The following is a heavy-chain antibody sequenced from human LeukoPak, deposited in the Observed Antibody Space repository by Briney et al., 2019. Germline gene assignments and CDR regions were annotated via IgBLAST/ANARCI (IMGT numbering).Heavy chain of an antibody. J-gene: IGHJ4*02. CDR3: ARAMNYDFWSGFGYFDY. V-gene: IGHV4-39*07. CDR2: IYYSGST. D-gene: IGHD3-3*01. CDR1: GGSISSSSYY. Sequence: SETLSLTCTVSGGSISSSSYYWGWIRQPPGKGLEWIGSIYYSGSTYYNPSLKSRVTISVDTSKNQFSLKLSSVTAADTAVYYCARAMNYDFWSGFGYFDYWGQGTLVTVSS.